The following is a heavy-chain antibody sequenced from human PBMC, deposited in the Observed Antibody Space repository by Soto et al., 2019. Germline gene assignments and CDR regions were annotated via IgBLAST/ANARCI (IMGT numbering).Heavy chain of an antibody. CDR1: GYTSTSYA. Sequence: ASVKVSCKASGYTSTSYAMHWVRQAPGQRLEWMGWINAGNGNTKYSQKFQGRVTITRDTSASTAHMELSSLRSEDTAVYYCARDSGGYYYDSSGYPNWFDPWGQGTLVTVSS. V-gene: IGHV1-3*01. J-gene: IGHJ5*02. D-gene: IGHD3-22*01. CDR3: ARDSGGYYYDSSGYPNWFDP. CDR2: INAGNGNT.